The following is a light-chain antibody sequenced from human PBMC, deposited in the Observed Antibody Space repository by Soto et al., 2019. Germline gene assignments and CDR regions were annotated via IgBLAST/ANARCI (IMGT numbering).Light chain of an antibody. J-gene: IGKJ5*01. CDR1: QSVSSN. Sequence: EIVMTQSPATLSVSPGERATLSCRASQSVSSNLAWYQQKPGQAPSLLIYTTSTRASGVPARFSGSGSGTEFTLTINSLQAEDCAVYYCQQYYNWPRTFGQGTRLEIK. CDR2: TTS. V-gene: IGKV3-15*01. CDR3: QQYYNWPRT.